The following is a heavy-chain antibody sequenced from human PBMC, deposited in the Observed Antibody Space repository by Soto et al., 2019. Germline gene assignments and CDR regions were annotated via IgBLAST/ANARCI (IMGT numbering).Heavy chain of an antibody. CDR3: ARDGDYPATHWYFYL. J-gene: IGHJ2*01. Sequence: QVQLQQWGAGLLKPSETLSLTCAVYGGSFSGYYWSWIRHPPGKGLERIGEINHSGSTNYNLSLKSRVTISVDTYKNQFSLTLSSVTAADTAVYYCARDGDYPATHWYFYLWGRGTLVTVSS. V-gene: IGHV4-34*01. CDR1: GGSFSGYY. D-gene: IGHD4-17*01. CDR2: INHSGST.